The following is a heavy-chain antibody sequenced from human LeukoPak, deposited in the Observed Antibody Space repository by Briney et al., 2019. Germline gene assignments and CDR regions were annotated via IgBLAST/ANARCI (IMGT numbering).Heavy chain of an antibody. J-gene: IGHJ5*02. CDR2: ISWNSGSI. V-gene: IGHV3-9*01. D-gene: IGHD1-26*01. CDR1: GFTFDDYA. CDR3: ARETSSYPT. Sequence: GGSLRLSCAASGFTFDDYAMHWVRQAPGKGLEWVSGISWNSGSIGYADSVKGRFTIARDNAKNSLYLQMNSLRAEDTAVYYCARETSSYPTWGQGTLVTVSS.